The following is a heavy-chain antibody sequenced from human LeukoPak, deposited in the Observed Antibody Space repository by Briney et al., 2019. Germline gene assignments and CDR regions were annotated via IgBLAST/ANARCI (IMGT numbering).Heavy chain of an antibody. CDR1: GGSFSGYY. CDR3: ARGSVITMVRGVRFDY. Sequence: SETLSLTCAVYGGSFSGYYWSWIRQPPGKGLEWIGEINHSGSTNYNPSLKSRVTISVDTSKNQFSLKLSSVTAADMAVYYCARGSVITMVRGVRFDYWGQGTLVTVSS. J-gene: IGHJ4*02. CDR2: INHSGST. D-gene: IGHD3-10*01. V-gene: IGHV4-34*01.